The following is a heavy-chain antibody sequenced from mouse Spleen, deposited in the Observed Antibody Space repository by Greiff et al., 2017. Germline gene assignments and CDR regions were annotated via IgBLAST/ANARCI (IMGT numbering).Heavy chain of an antibody. Sequence: QVQLQQSGAELVRPGTSVKVSCKASGYAFTNYLIEWVKQRPGQGLEWIGVINPGSGGTNYNEKFKGKATLTADKSSSTAYMQLSSLTSEDSAVYFCARSRSNYGFAYWGQGTLVTVSA. J-gene: IGHJ3*01. D-gene: IGHD2-5*01. CDR3: ARSRSNYGFAY. V-gene: IGHV1-54*01. CDR1: GYAFTNYL. CDR2: INPGSGGT.